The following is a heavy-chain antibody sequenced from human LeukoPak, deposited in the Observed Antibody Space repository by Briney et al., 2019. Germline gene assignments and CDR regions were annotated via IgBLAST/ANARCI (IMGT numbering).Heavy chain of an antibody. Sequence: PGRSLRLSCAASGFSFSSYTMHWVRQAPGKGLEWVAVISYDVSNKYYADSVKGRFTISRDNSKNTLYLQMNSLRAEDTAVYYCARERKYDSNFDDWGQGTLVTVSS. CDR3: ARERKYDSNFDD. J-gene: IGHJ4*02. D-gene: IGHD1-1*01. CDR1: GFSFSSYT. V-gene: IGHV3-30*04. CDR2: ISYDVSNK.